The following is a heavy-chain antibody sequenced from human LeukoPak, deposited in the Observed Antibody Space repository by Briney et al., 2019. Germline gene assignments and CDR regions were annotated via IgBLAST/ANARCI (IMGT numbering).Heavy chain of an antibody. CDR2: ISRSDII. D-gene: IGHD3-10*01. CDR3: AREGSSYAPSQPFFFDY. J-gene: IGHJ4*02. Sequence: GGSLRLSCAASGFTFRSYDMNWVRQVPGKGLEWVSYISRSDIIYYADSVKGRFTISGDNAKNSLYLQMNNLRAEDTAVYYCAREGSSYAPSQPFFFDYWGQGTLVTVSS. V-gene: IGHV3-48*03. CDR1: GFTFRSYD.